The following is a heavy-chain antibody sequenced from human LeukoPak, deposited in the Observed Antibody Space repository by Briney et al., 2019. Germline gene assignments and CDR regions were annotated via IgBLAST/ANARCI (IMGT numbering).Heavy chain of an antibody. D-gene: IGHD3-9*01. V-gene: IGHV4-59*01. J-gene: IGHJ4*02. CDR3: ARATPYYDILTGYHIDYFDY. Sequence: SETLSLTCTVSGGSISSYXWSWIXQPPGXXLEWXGYIYYXGSTKYNPSLQSRVTISADTSKNQFSLKLSSVTAADTAVYYCARATPYYDILTGYHIDYFDYWGQGTLVTVSS. CDR1: GGSISSYX. CDR2: IYYXGST.